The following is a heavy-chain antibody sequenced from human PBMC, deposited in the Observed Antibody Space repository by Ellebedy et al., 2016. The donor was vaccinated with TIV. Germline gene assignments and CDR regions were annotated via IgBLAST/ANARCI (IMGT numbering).Heavy chain of an antibody. CDR2: IRQEGDEI. Sequence: GGPLRLSCAASGFNFRSYWMTWVRQAPGKGLEWVAKIRQEGDEIYYVESVKGRFTISRDNAKNSLFLQMNSLRVEDTAVYYCAGRASYGDYAVQVNPWFDPWGQGTLVTVSS. V-gene: IGHV3-7*01. D-gene: IGHD4-17*01. J-gene: IGHJ5*02. CDR1: GFNFRSYW. CDR3: AGRASYGDYAVQVNPWFDP.